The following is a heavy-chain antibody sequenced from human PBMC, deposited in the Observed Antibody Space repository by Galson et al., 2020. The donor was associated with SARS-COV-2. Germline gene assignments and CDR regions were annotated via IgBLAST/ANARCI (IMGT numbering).Heavy chain of an antibody. V-gene: IGHV1-18*01. CDR2: ISTYNDNT. CDR3: ARDRPDYYYYYGTDV. J-gene: IGHJ6*02. Sequence: ASVKVSCKASGYTFTSYGFSWVRQAPGQGLEWMGWISTYNDNTNYAQNLQGRVTMTTDTSTSTAYMELSSLRSDDTAVYYCARDRPDYYYYYGTDVWGQGTTVTVSS. CDR1: GYTFTSYG.